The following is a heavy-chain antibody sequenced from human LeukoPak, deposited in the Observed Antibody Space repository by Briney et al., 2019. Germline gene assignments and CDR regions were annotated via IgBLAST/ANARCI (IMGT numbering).Heavy chain of an antibody. J-gene: IGHJ5*02. D-gene: IGHD6-13*01. CDR2: VPGSAGGT. V-gene: IGHV3-23*01. CDR3: AKGAAAGLVDWFDP. Sequence: PGGSLRLSCAASGFTFSSYAMMWVREAPGRGLEWGSTVPGSAGGTYYADSVKGRFTISRDNSKNTLYLIMNSLRAEDTAVYYCAKGAAAGLVDWFDPWGQGTLVAVSS. CDR1: GFTFSSYA.